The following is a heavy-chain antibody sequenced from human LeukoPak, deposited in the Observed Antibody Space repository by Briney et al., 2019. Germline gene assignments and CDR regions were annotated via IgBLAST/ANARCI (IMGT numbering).Heavy chain of an antibody. CDR1: GFTFSSYW. D-gene: IGHD6-19*01. CDR2: IKSDGTQN. CDR3: ARLRPYSSRWYAYYGMDV. Sequence: PGGSLRLSCVASGFTFSSYWMTWVRQAPGKGLEWVANIKSDGTQNYYVDSVKGRFTISRDNAKNSLYLQMNSLRAEETAVYYCARLRPYSSRWYAYYGMDVWGQGTTVTVSS. J-gene: IGHJ6*02. V-gene: IGHV3-7*04.